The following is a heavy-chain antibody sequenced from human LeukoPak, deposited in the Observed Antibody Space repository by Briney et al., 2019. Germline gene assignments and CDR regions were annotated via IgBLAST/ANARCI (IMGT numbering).Heavy chain of an antibody. CDR3: ARRWDQGEFDY. J-gene: IGHJ4*02. D-gene: IGHD1-26*01. CDR1: GYSFTTYW. CDR2: IYPGDSDI. V-gene: IGHV5-51*01. Sequence: GESLKISCKGSGYSFTTYWIGWVRQMPGQGLEWMAIIYPGDSDIRYSPSFQGQVTISADKSISTAYLQWSSLKVSDTAMYYYARRWDQGEFDYWGQGTLVTVSS.